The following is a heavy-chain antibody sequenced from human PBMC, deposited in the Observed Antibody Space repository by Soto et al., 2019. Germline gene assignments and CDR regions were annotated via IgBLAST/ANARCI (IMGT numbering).Heavy chain of an antibody. V-gene: IGHV3-23*01. CDR2: ISGSGGTT. D-gene: IGHD6-25*01. CDR3: AKFFVETGGSSGWPWTFHY. CDR1: GFTFSSYA. J-gene: IGHJ4*02. Sequence: EVQLLESGGGLVQPGRSLRLSCAASGFTFSSYAMSWVRQAPGKGLEWVSAISGSGGTTYYAASVKGRITISRDTSKNTLFLQTNSLRAEDTAVYYCAKFFVETGGSSGWPWTFHYWGQGTLVTVSS.